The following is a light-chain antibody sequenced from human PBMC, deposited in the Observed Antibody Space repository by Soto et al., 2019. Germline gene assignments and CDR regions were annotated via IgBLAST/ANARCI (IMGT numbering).Light chain of an antibody. V-gene: IGKV3-20*01. J-gene: IGKJ2*03. Sequence: EIVLTQSPGTLSLSPGDRVTLSCRASQSVSSNYLAWYKQKPGQAPRLLIYATSARATGIPDRFSGSGSGTDFTLTISRLEPEDFAMYYCQQYGDYNSPSYSFGQGTRLEI. CDR1: QSVSSNY. CDR2: ATS. CDR3: QQYGDYNSPSYS.